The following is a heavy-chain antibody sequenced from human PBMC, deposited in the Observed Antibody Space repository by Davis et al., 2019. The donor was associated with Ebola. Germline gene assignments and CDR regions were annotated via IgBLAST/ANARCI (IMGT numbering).Heavy chain of an antibody. J-gene: IGHJ6*02. V-gene: IGHV3-11*01. CDR3: AKDRSRGYYYYYGMDV. Sequence: GESLKISCAASGFTFSSYWMSWIRQAPGKGLEWVSYISSSGSTIYYADSVKGRFTISRDNAKNSLYLQMNSLRAEDTAVYYCAKDRSRGYYYYYGMDVWGQGTTVTVSS. D-gene: IGHD3-16*02. CDR2: ISSSGSTI. CDR1: GFTFSSYW.